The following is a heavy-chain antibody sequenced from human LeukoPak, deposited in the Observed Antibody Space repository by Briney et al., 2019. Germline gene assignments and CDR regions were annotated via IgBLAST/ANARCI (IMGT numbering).Heavy chain of an antibody. J-gene: IGHJ3*02. CDR3: AREFNTYYYGSGSHDAFDI. CDR1: GYTFTDYY. D-gene: IGHD3-10*01. CDR2: ITPYSGGT. V-gene: IGHV1-2*02. Sequence: ASVKVSCTASGYTFTDYYIHWVRQAPGQGLEWMGWITPYSGGTDYAQKFQGRVTMTMDTSISTVYMELSRLRSDDTAVYYCAREFNTYYYGSGSHDAFDIWGQGTEVTVS.